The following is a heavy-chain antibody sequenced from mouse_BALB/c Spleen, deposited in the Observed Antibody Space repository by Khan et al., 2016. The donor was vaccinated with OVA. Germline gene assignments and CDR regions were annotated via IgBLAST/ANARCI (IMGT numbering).Heavy chain of an antibody. V-gene: IGHV14-3*02. CDR1: GFNIKDTY. J-gene: IGHJ3*01. Sequence: VQLKQSGAELVKPGASVKLSCTASGFNIKDTYMHWVKQSPEQGLEWIGRIDPANGNTKYDPKFQGKATITADTSSNAAYLQLSSLTSEDTAVYYCARDYWDVFAYGGQGTLGTVAA. CDR2: IDPANGNT. CDR3: ARDYWDVFAY. D-gene: IGHD4-1*01.